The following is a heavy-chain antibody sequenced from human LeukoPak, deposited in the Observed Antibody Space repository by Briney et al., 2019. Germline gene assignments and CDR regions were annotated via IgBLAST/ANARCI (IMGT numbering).Heavy chain of an antibody. J-gene: IGHJ4*01. V-gene: IGHV4-61*01. D-gene: IGHD5-24*01. Sequence: SETLSLTCTVSGVSVSSGSYYWSWIRQPPGKGLEWIGYIYYSGSTNYNPSLKSRVTISVDTSKNQFSLKLSSVTAADTAVYYCARRRDGYLDYWGQGTLVTVSS. CDR3: ARRRDGYLDY. CDR2: IYYSGST. CDR1: GVSVSSGSYY.